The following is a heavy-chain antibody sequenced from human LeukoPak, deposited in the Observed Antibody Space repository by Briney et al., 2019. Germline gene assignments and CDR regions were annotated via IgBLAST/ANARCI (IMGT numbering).Heavy chain of an antibody. D-gene: IGHD5-24*01. J-gene: IGHJ4*02. CDR2: ISGSGGST. V-gene: IGHV3-23*01. CDR1: GFTVSSNY. CDR3: AKGRMSRDGYNYPLALDG. Sequence: GGSLRLSCAASGFTVSSNYMSWVRQAPGKGLEWVSAISGSGGSTYYADSVKGRFTISRDNSKNTLYLQMNSLRAEDTAVYYCAKGRMSRDGYNYPLALDGWGQGTLVTVSS.